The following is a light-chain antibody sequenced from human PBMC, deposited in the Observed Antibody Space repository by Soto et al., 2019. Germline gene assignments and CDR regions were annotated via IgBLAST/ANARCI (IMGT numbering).Light chain of an antibody. CDR2: EVS. CDR1: SSDVGGYNY. CDR3: SSYTTSSSRGVV. J-gene: IGLJ2*01. V-gene: IGLV2-14*01. Sequence: QSALTQPASVSGSPGQSITISCTGASSDVGGYNYVSWYQHHPGTAPKLMIFEVSNRPSGISNRFSGSKSGNTASLTISGLQTEDEGDYYCSSYTTSSSRGVVFGGGTKLTVL.